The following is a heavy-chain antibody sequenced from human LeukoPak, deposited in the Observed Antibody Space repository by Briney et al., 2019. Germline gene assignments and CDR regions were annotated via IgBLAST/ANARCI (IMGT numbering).Heavy chain of an antibody. Sequence: GSVKLSCAASGFTFSNYEMNWVRQAPGKGLEWVSYISSSGSTIYYADSVKGRFTISRDNAKNSLCLQMNSLRAEDTAVYYCAQIYTYGSSQFDYWGQGALVTVSS. CDR2: ISSSGSTI. CDR3: AQIYTYGSSQFDY. D-gene: IGHD5-18*01. CDR1: GFTFSNYE. V-gene: IGHV3-48*03. J-gene: IGHJ4*02.